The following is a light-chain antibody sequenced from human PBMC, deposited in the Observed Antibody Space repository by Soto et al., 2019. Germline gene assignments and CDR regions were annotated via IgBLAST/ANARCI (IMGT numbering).Light chain of an antibody. CDR1: QSVSSGY. V-gene: IGKV3-20*01. CDR3: QQYNNWPRT. CDR2: GAS. Sequence: EIVLSQSPRTLSLSLGERATPSCTASQSVSSGYLAWYQQKPGQAHSLLIYGASSRATGIPDRFSGSESGTEFTLTISSLQSEDFAVYYCQQYNNWPRTFGQGTKVDIK. J-gene: IGKJ1*01.